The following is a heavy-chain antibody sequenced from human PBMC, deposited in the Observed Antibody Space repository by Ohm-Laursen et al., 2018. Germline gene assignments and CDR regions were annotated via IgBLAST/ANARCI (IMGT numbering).Heavy chain of an antibody. D-gene: IGHD3-3*01. CDR1: GYTFTSYY. V-gene: IGHV1-2*02. J-gene: IGHJ4*02. CDR2: INPNSGGT. Sequence: ASVKVSCKASGYTFTSYYMHWVRQAPGQGLEWMGWINPNSGGTNYAQKFQGRVTMTRDTSISTAYMELSRLRSDDTAVYYCARAPNTYYDFWSGYYPTYFDYWGQGTLVTVSS. CDR3: ARAPNTYYDFWSGYYPTYFDY.